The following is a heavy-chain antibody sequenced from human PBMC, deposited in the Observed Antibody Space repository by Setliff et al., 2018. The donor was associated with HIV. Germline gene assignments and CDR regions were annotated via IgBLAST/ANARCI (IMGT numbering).Heavy chain of an antibody. D-gene: IGHD3-10*01. Sequence: ASVKVSCKASVYTFINYDICWVRQAAGQGLEWVGWMNPKSGNTGHAQKFQGRVTLTSDTSISTAYMVLSSLKSEDTAVYYCATGSAGGNYYFDYWGLGTLVTVS. J-gene: IGHJ4*02. CDR1: VYTFINYD. CDR2: MNPKSGNT. CDR3: ATGSAGGNYYFDY. V-gene: IGHV1-8*02.